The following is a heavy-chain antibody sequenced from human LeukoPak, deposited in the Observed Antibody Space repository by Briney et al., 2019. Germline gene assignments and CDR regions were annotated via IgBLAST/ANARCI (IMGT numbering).Heavy chain of an antibody. J-gene: IGHJ4*02. CDR1: GGSISNNY. CDR2: IYYSGST. D-gene: IGHD3-16*01. Sequence: PSETLSLTCTVAGGSISNNYWGWVRQPPGKGLEWIGYIYYSGSTDYNPSLRSRVTISIDTSRNQFSPRLSSVTAADTAVYYCAGGFTHFDYWGQGALVSVSS. V-gene: IGHV4-59*01. CDR3: AGGFTHFDY.